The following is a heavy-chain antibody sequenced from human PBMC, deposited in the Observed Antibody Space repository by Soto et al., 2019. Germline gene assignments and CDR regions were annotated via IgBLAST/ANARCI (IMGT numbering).Heavy chain of an antibody. CDR3: ARTIFGVVIIGYYGMDV. V-gene: IGHV1-2*02. Sequence: ASVKVSCKASGGTFSSYAISWLRQAPGQGLEWMGWINPNSGGTNYAQKFQGRVTMTRDTSISTAYMELSRLRSDDTAVYYCARTIFGVVIIGYYGMDVWGQGTTVTV. D-gene: IGHD3-3*01. CDR2: INPNSGGT. CDR1: GGTFSSYA. J-gene: IGHJ6*02.